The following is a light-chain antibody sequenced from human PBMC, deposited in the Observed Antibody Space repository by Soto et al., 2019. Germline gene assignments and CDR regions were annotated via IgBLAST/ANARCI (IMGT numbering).Light chain of an antibody. J-gene: IGKJ2*01. V-gene: IGKV3-20*01. CDR2: GAS. CDR1: QSVRSSY. CDR3: QQYGSSPHT. Sequence: EIVLTQSPGPLSLSPGERATLSCRASQSVRSSYLAWYQHKPGQAPRLLIYGASSRATGIPDRFSGSGSGTDLTLTISRLEPEDFAVYYWQQYGSSPHTFGQGTNQEIK.